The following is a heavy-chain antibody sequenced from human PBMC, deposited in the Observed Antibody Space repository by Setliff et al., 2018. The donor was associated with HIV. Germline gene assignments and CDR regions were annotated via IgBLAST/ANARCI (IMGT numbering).Heavy chain of an antibody. D-gene: IGHD4-17*01. J-gene: IGHJ6*03. CDR2: ITSGSTYV. CDR1: GFTFTDYT. Sequence: LRLSCAASGFTFTDYTMNWVRQAPGKGLEWVSSITSGSTYVNYADSVKGRFTISRDNSKNTLYLQMSSLRAEDTAVYYCVKARVDGDYYYYYYMDVWGKGTTVTVSS. V-gene: IGHV3-21*01. CDR3: VKARVDGDYYYYYYMDV.